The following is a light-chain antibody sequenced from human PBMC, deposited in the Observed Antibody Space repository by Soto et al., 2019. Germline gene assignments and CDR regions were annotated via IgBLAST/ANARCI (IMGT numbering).Light chain of an antibody. V-gene: IGLV2-8*01. Sequence: QSVLTQPPSASGSPGQSVTISCTGTSSDVGSYRFVSWYQQHPGKAPKLLIYEVSKRPSGVPDRFSGSKSDNTASLTVSGLQAEDEADYYCVSYAGGTYVFGTGTKGTVL. CDR1: SSDVGSYRF. CDR2: EVS. J-gene: IGLJ1*01. CDR3: VSYAGGTYV.